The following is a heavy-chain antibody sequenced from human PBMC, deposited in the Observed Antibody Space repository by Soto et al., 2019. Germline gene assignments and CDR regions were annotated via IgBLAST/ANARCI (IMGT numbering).Heavy chain of an antibody. V-gene: IGHV1-2*04. CDR3: ARERGAVRGVPYYYYYGMDV. CDR1: GYTFTGYY. Sequence: ASVKVSCKASGYTFTGYYMHWVRQAPGQGLEWMGWINPNSGGTNYAQKFQGWVTMTRDTSISTAYMELSRLRSDDTAVYYCARERGAVRGVPYYYYYGMDVWGQGTTVTVSS. CDR2: INPNSGGT. J-gene: IGHJ6*02. D-gene: IGHD3-10*01.